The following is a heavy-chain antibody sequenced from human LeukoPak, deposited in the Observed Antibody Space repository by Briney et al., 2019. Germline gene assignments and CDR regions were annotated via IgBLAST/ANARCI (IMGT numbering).Heavy chain of an antibody. Sequence: SETLSLTCTISGGSISSYYWSWIRQPPGKGLEWIGYIYYSGSTNYNPSLKSRVTISVDTSKNQFSLKLSSVTAADTAVYYCASADCGGDCYKFDYWGQGTLVTVSS. CDR1: GGSISSYY. V-gene: IGHV4-59*08. CDR2: IYYSGST. J-gene: IGHJ4*02. CDR3: ASADCGGDCYKFDY. D-gene: IGHD2-21*02.